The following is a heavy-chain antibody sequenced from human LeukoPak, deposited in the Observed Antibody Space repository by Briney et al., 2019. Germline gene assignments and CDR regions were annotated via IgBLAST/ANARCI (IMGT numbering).Heavy chain of an antibody. CDR1: GGSISSSGYY. CDR2: IYYSGST. J-gene: IGHJ4*02. D-gene: IGHD3-10*01. Sequence: SETLSLTCTVSGGSISSSGYYWGWIRQPPGKGLEWIGSIYYSGSTYYNPSLKSRVTISVDTSKNQFSLKLSSVTAADTAVYYCARHGSGSYVFDYWGQGTLVTVSS. CDR3: ARHGSGSYVFDY. V-gene: IGHV4-39*01.